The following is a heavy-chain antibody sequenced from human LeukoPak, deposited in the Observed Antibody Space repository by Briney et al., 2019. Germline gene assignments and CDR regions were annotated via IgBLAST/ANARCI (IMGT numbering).Heavy chain of an antibody. CDR1: GFIFSNYA. Sequence: PGGSLRLSCAASGFIFSNYAMSWVRQAPGKGLEWVSAITGSGGNTYSADSVKGQFTISRDNSKNTLSLQMNSLRAEDTAVYYCAKASRQSSGWYFDYWGQGTLVTVSP. D-gene: IGHD6-25*01. V-gene: IGHV3-23*01. CDR2: ITGSGGNT. CDR3: AKASRQSSGWYFDY. J-gene: IGHJ4*02.